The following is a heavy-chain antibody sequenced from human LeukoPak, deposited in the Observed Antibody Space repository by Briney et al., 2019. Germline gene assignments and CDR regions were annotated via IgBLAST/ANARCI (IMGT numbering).Heavy chain of an antibody. V-gene: IGHV1-69*04. CDR2: IIPILGIA. D-gene: IGHD3-10*01. Sequence: ASVKVSCKASGGTISSYAISWVRQAPGQGREWMGRIIPILGIANYAQKFQGRVTITADKSTSTAYMELSSLRSEDTAVYYCARDPGDYYYYYGMDVWGQGTTVTVSS. CDR3: ARDPGDYYYYYGMDV. J-gene: IGHJ6*02. CDR1: GGTISSYA.